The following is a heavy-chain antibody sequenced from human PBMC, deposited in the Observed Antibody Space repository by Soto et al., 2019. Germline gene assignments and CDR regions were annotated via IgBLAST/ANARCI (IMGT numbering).Heavy chain of an antibody. CDR3: AREAGGFGNLGVPDSFDI. Sequence: ASVKVSWKASGYTFTSYGISLVRQAPGQGLEWMGWISAYNGNTNYAQKLQGRVTMTTDTSTSTAYMELRSLRSDDTAVYYCAREAGGFGNLGVPDSFDIWGQGTMVTVS. CDR2: ISAYNGNT. D-gene: IGHD3-10*01. J-gene: IGHJ3*02. V-gene: IGHV1-18*01. CDR1: GYTFTSYG.